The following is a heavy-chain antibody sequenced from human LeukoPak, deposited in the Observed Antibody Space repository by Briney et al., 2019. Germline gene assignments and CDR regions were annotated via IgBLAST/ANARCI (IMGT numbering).Heavy chain of an antibody. V-gene: IGHV4-34*01. J-gene: IGHJ4*02. D-gene: IGHD5-24*01. CDR1: GGSFSGYY. Sequence: PSETLSLTCAVYGGSFSGYYWSWIRQPPGKGLEWIGEINHSGSTNYNPSLKSRVTISVDTSKNQFSLKLSSVTAADTAVYYCARDGPDGYNSYWGQGTLVTVSS. CDR3: ARDGPDGYNSY. CDR2: INHSGST.